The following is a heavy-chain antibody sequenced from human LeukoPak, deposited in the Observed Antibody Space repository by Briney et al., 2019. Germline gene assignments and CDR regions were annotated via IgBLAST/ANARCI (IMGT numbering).Heavy chain of an antibody. CDR3: ATGPPLTGHYYGTDA. J-gene: IGHJ6*04. CDR1: GYTFTGYY. D-gene: IGHD1-14*01. V-gene: IGHV1-2*04. Sequence: ASVKVSCKASGYTFTGYYMHWVRQAPGQGLEWMGWTNPNSGGTNYAQKFQGWVTMTRDTSISTAYMELSRLTSDDTAVYYCATGPPLTGHYYGTDAWGKGTTVTVSS. CDR2: TNPNSGGT.